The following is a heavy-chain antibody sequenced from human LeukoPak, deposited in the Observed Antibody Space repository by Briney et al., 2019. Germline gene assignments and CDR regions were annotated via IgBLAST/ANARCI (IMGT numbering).Heavy chain of an antibody. Sequence: PGGSLRLSCAASGFTFSSYSMNWVRQAPGKGLEWVSSISSSSSYIYYADSVKGRFTISRDNAKNSLYLQMNSLRAEDTAVYYCARLGYSSGWDKNYFDYWGQGTLVTVSS. CDR3: ARLGYSSGWDKNYFDY. V-gene: IGHV3-21*01. CDR1: GFTFSSYS. J-gene: IGHJ4*02. CDR2: ISSSSSYI. D-gene: IGHD6-19*01.